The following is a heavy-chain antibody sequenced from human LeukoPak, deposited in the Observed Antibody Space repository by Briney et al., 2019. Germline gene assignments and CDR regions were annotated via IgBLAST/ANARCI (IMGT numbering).Heavy chain of an antibody. CDR1: VGSISIGGYY. CDR2: IYYSWST. CDR3: ARESGRSYGDYSFDY. D-gene: IGHD4-17*01. V-gene: IGHV4-31*03. Sequence: RTSETLSLTCTLSVGSISIGGYYWSWIRQHPGKGLEWIGYIYYSWSTYYNPSLKSRVTISVDTSKNQFSLKLSSVTAADTAVYYCARESGRSYGDYSFDYWGQGTLVTVSS. J-gene: IGHJ4*02.